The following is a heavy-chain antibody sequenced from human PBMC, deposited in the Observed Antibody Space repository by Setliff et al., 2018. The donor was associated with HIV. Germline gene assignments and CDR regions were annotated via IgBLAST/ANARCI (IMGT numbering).Heavy chain of an antibody. CDR3: ARGGASSKYFDS. CDR2: INHSGST. CDR1: GGSFSGYY. V-gene: IGHV4-34*01. J-gene: IGHJ4*02. Sequence: NPSETLSLTCAVYGGSFSGYYWSWIRQPPGKGLEWIGEINHSGSTNYNPSLKSRVTISVDTSNNQFSVKLTSVTPADTALYYCARGGASSKYFDSWGQGTLVTVSS. D-gene: IGHD2-15*01.